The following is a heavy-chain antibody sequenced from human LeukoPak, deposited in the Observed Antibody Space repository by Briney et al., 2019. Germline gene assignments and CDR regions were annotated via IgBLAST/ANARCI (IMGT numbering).Heavy chain of an antibody. Sequence: ASVKVSCKASGYTFTGYYMHWVRQAPGQGLEWMGWINPNSGGTNYAQKFQGRVTMTRDTSISTAYMELSRLRSDDTAVYYCARDLPLPVTGTQYYFDYWGQGTLVTVSS. V-gene: IGHV1-2*02. CDR3: ARDLPLPVTGTQYYFDY. CDR1: GYTFTGYY. D-gene: IGHD1-20*01. J-gene: IGHJ4*02. CDR2: INPNSGGT.